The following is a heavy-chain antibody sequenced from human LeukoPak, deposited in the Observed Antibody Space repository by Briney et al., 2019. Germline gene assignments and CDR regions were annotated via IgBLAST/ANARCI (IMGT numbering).Heavy chain of an antibody. J-gene: IGHJ4*02. V-gene: IGHV1-18*01. CDR2: ISAYNGNT. CDR3: AREVWFGELLKFDY. D-gene: IGHD3-10*01. CDR1: GYTFTSYG. Sequence: RASVKVSCKASGYTFTSYGISWVRQAPGQGLEWMGWISAYNGNTNYAQKLQGRVTMTTDTSTSTAYMELRSLRSDDTAVYYCAREVWFGELLKFDYWGQGTLVTVSS.